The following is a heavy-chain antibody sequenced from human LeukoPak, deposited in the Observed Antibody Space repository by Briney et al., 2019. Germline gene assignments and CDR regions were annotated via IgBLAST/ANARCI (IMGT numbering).Heavy chain of an antibody. Sequence: GGSLRLSCAASGFTVSSNHMSWVRQAPGKGLEWVSVIYSGGSTYYADSVKGRFTISRDNSKNTLYLQMNSLRAEDTAVYYCARECGSSSCPYNNMDVWGQGTTVTVSS. D-gene: IGHD2-2*01. CDR1: GFTVSSNH. V-gene: IGHV3-53*01. CDR2: IYSGGST. J-gene: IGHJ6*02. CDR3: ARECGSSSCPYNNMDV.